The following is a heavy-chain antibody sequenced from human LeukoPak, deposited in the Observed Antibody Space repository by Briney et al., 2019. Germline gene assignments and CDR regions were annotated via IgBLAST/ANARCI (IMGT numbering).Heavy chain of an antibody. CDR2: IYWTDHK. CDR3: AHMDKSFGVIKNENWFDP. J-gene: IGHJ5*02. Sequence: SGPTLVKPTQTLTLTCSFSGFSLTPNGVGVAWLRQPPGKALEWLAVIYWTDHKRYTPSLENRLTITKHTPKNQVALTMTNMDPADTATYFCAHMDKSFGVIKNENWFDPWGPGTPVTVSS. D-gene: IGHD3-3*01. V-gene: IGHV2-5*01. CDR1: GFSLTPNGVG.